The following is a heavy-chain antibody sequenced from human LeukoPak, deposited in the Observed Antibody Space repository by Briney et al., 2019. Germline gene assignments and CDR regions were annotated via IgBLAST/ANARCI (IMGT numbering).Heavy chain of an antibody. CDR3: ARTYGVVVPAAMNF. V-gene: IGHV4-38-2*02. CDR2: IYHSGST. CDR1: GYSISSGYY. D-gene: IGHD2-2*01. J-gene: IGHJ4*02. Sequence: SETLSLTCTVSGYSISSGYYWGWIRQPPGKGLEWIGSIYHSGSTYYNPSLKSRVTISVDTSKNQFSLKLSSVTAADTAVYYCARTYGVVVPAAMNFWGQGTLVTVSS.